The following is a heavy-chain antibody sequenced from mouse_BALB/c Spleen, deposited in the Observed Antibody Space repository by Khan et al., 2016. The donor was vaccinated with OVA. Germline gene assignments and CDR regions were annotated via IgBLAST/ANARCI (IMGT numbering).Heavy chain of an antibody. D-gene: IGHD1-1*01. J-gene: IGHJ2*01. CDR3: ASGGLLLRYPDYFDS. CDR2: ISYSGST. Sequence: EVQLVESGPGLLKPSQSLSRTCTVTSYSITSDYACNWLRQFPGNKLVWTAYISYSGSTTYRPSLRSRFSITRDTSKNQFFLQLNSVTTEDTAMCYWASGGLLLRYPDYFDSWGQGTTLTVSS. CDR1: SYSITSDYA. V-gene: IGHV3-2*02.